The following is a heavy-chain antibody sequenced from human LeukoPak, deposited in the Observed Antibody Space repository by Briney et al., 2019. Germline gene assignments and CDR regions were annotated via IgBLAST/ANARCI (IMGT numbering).Heavy chain of an antibody. V-gene: IGHV4-4*07. Sequence: SETLSLTCTVSGGSISRYYWSWIRQPAGEGLEWIGRIYTSESTNYNPSLKSRVTMSVDTSKNQFSLRLSSVTAADMAVYYCARSLLTTVDFDYWGQGTLVTVSS. CDR3: ARSLLTTVDFDY. J-gene: IGHJ4*02. CDR1: GGSISRYY. D-gene: IGHD4-23*01. CDR2: IYTSEST.